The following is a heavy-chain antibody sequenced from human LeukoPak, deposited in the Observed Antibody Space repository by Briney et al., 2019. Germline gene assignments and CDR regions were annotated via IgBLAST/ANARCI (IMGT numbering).Heavy chain of an antibody. Sequence: GGSLRLSCAASGFTFSSYWMSWVRQAPGKGLEWVANVKQDGSEKYYADSVKGRFTISRDNSKNTLYLQMSSLRAEDTAVYYCAKDSRGGIAVAGPDYWGQGTLVTVSS. CDR3: AKDSRGGIAVAGPDY. J-gene: IGHJ4*02. CDR1: GFTFSSYW. CDR2: VKQDGSEK. D-gene: IGHD6-19*01. V-gene: IGHV3-7*01.